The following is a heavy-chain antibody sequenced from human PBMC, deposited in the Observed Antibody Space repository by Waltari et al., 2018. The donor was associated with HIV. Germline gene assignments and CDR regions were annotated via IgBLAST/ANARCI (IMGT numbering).Heavy chain of an antibody. J-gene: IGHJ4*02. CDR3: ARSERSQDQQLVSFFDY. CDR1: GHNFGGSG. V-gene: IGHV1-18*01. Sequence: QIQLVQSGAAVKKPGASVKVSCQASGHNFGGSGISWVRQVAGQGLGWMGWIGTNNGNTKYGQKFQDRVTMTTDTTMSTAYMELRSLRSDDTAVFYCARSERSQDQQLVSFFDYWGQGTLVIVSS. D-gene: IGHD1-1*01. CDR2: IGTNNGNT.